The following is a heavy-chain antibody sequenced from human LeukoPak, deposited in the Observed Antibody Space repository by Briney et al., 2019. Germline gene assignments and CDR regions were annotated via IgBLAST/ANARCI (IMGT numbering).Heavy chain of an antibody. Sequence: SETLSLTCTVSGGSISSSSYYWGWIRQPPGKGLEWIGSIYYSGSTYYNPSLKSRVTISVDTSKNQFSLKLSSVTAADTAVYYCASFYCNRTSCHYPGYLQHWGQGTLVTVSS. CDR2: IYYSGST. V-gene: IGHV4-39*07. J-gene: IGHJ1*01. CDR3: ASFYCNRTSCHYPGYLQH. D-gene: IGHD2-2*01. CDR1: GGSISSSSYY.